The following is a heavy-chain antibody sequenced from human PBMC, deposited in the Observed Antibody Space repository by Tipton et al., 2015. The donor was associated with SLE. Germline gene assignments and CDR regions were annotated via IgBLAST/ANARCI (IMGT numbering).Heavy chain of an antibody. D-gene: IGHD1-26*01. CDR3: ARDSGSHDC. Sequence: SLRLSCEASGFIFSSYGMHWVRQAPGKGLEWVASVQNDGRLTFYGDSVKGRFTISRDNSKNTLFLQMNGLRAEDTAIYYCARDSGSHDCWGQGTLVTVSS. CDR1: GFIFSSYG. V-gene: IGHV3-30*19. CDR2: VQNDGRLT. J-gene: IGHJ4*02.